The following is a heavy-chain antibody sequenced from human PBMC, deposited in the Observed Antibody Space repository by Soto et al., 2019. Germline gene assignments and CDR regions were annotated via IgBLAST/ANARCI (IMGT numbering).Heavy chain of an antibody. V-gene: IGHV3-30-3*01. CDR2: ISYDGSNK. CDR1: GFTFSSYA. CDR3: ARDYGGVLVTVYGMDV. Sequence: QVQLVESGGGVVQPGRSLRLSCAASGFTFSSYAMHWVRQAPGKGLEWVAVISYDGSNKYYADSVKGRFTISRDDSKNTLYLQMNSLRAEDTAVYYCARDYGGVLVTVYGMDVWGQGTTVTVSS. D-gene: IGHD2-2*01. J-gene: IGHJ6*02.